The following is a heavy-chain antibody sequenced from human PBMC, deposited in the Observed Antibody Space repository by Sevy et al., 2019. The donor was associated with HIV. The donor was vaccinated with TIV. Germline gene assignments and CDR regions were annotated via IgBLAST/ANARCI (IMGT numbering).Heavy chain of an antibody. V-gene: IGHV1-69*13. CDR1: GGTFSSYA. D-gene: IGHD3-22*01. CDR2: IIPIFGTA. CDR3: AATYYYDSSGYYHYYYYGMDV. Sequence: ASVKVSCKASGGTFSSYAISWVRQAPGQGLEWMGGIIPIFGTANYAQKFQGRVTITADESTSPAYMELSSLRSEDTAVYYCAATYYYDSSGYYHYYYYGMDVWGQGTTVTVSS. J-gene: IGHJ6*02.